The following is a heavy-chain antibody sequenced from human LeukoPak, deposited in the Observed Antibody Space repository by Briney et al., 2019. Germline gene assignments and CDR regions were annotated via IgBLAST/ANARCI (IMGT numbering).Heavy chain of an antibody. V-gene: IGHV1-18*01. D-gene: IGHD6-13*01. Sequence: GASVKVSCKASGYTFTSYGISWVRQAPGQGLEWMGWISAYNGNTNYAQKLQGRVTMTTDTSTSTAYMELRSLRSDDTAVYYCAGVENPITGIAAAGPDYWGQGTLVTVSS. J-gene: IGHJ4*02. CDR3: AGVENPITGIAAAGPDY. CDR2: ISAYNGNT. CDR1: GYTFTSYG.